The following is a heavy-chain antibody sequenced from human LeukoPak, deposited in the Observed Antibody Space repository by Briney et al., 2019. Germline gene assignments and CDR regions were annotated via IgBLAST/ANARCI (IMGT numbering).Heavy chain of an antibody. V-gene: IGHV3-30-3*01. CDR2: ISYDGTNK. CDR3: ARAERNAGVFDY. D-gene: IGHD3-3*01. Sequence: GRSLRLSCAASGFTFSNYAMHWVRRAPGKGLEWVAFISYDGTNKYYADSVKGRFTISRDNSRNTLFLQVNSLRAEDTAVYYCARAERNAGVFDYWGQGTLVTVSS. J-gene: IGHJ4*02. CDR1: GFTFSNYA.